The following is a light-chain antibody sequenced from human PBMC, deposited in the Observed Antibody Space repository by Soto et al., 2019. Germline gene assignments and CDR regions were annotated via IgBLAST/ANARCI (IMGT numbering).Light chain of an antibody. CDR3: QQYDSARWT. Sequence: EIVLTQSPGTLSLSPGERATLSCRASQSISSTYLTWYHQRPGQAPRLLIYDASRRATGIPDRFSGSGSGTDFSLTISRLEPEDFAVYYCQQYDSARWTFGLGTKVEIK. CDR2: DAS. CDR1: QSISSTY. J-gene: IGKJ1*01. V-gene: IGKV3-20*01.